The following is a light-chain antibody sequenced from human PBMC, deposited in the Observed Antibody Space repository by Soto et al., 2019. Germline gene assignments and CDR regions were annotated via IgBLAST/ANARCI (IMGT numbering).Light chain of an antibody. CDR2: TDD. V-gene: IGLV1-44*01. CDR1: SYNIGKHT. Sequence: QSVLAQTPSVSGSPGQRVTISCSGSSYNIGKHTVNWFQQLPGAAPKPLFYTDDQRRTGVPDRFSASKSGTSASLAISGLQSEDEADYYCAAWDASLSGHVFGPGTKVTVL. J-gene: IGLJ1*01. CDR3: AAWDASLSGHV.